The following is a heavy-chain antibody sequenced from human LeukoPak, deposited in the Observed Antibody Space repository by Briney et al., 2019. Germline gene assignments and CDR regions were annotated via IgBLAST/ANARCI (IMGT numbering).Heavy chain of an antibody. J-gene: IGHJ6*02. V-gene: IGHV3-23*01. D-gene: IGHD6-13*01. CDR3: AEDPVHSYSSPWDYYYYGMDV. CDR2: ISGSGGST. Sequence: GSLRLSCAASGFTFSSYAMSWVRQAPGKGLEWVSAISGSGGSTYYADSVKGRFTISRDNSKNTLYLQMNSLRAEDTAVYYCAEDPVHSYSSPWDYYYYGMDVWGQGTTVTVSS. CDR1: GFTFSSYA.